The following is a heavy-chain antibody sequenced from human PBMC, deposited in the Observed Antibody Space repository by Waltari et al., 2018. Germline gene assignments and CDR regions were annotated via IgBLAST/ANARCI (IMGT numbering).Heavy chain of an antibody. Sequence: QVQLVQSGSELKKPGSSVKVSCKASGYTFTSSAMNWVLQAPRQGLEWMGWINTNTGNPTYAQGLTGRVVFSLDTSVSTAYLQISSLKAEDTAVYYCARDGVGYDYIWGSYYLDYWGQGTLVTVSS. D-gene: IGHD3-16*01. V-gene: IGHV7-4-1*02. CDR2: INTNTGNP. J-gene: IGHJ4*02. CDR1: GYTFTSSA. CDR3: ARDGVGYDYIWGSYYLDY.